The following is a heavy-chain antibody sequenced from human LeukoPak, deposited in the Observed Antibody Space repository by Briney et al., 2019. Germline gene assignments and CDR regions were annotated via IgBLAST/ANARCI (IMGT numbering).Heavy chain of an antibody. J-gene: IGHJ4*02. CDR1: GFTVTNNY. D-gene: IGHD6-6*01. CDR2: IYAGGRT. Sequence: GGSLRLSCAASGFTVTNNYMSWVRQAPGKGLESVSLIYAGGRTYFADSVKGRFTISRDNSKNTLYLQMNSLRAEDTAVYYCAKDHSSSPNFDYWGQGTLVTVSS. CDR3: AKDHSSSPNFDY. V-gene: IGHV3-53*01.